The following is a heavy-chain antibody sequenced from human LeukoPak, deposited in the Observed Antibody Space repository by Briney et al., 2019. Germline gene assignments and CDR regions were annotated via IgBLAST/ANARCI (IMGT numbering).Heavy chain of an antibody. CDR1: GFTFSSYG. Sequence: GGSLRLSCAASGFTFSSYGMHWVRQAPGKGLEWVAVISYDGSNKYYADSVKGRFTISRDNAKNSLYLQMNSLRAEDTALYYCAKDYLGFGELLVYAFDIWGQGTMVTVSS. CDR2: ISYDGSNK. J-gene: IGHJ3*02. CDR3: AKDYLGFGELLVYAFDI. V-gene: IGHV3-30*18. D-gene: IGHD3-10*01.